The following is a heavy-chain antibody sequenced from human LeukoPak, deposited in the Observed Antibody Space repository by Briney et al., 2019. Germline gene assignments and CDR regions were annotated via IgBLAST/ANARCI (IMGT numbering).Heavy chain of an antibody. D-gene: IGHD2-2*01. V-gene: IGHV5-51*01. CDR1: GYSFTSYW. J-gene: IGHJ4*02. CDR2: IHPGDCES. CDR3: ARHLGDMTVPAAPHGSVIDY. Sequence: GESLKIFCKGSGYSFTSYWIGWVRQMPGKGLEWMGIIHPGDCESRYSPSFQGQVTISVDKSISTAYLQRSSLKASDTAMYYCARHLGDMTVPAAPHGSVIDYWGQGTLVTVSS.